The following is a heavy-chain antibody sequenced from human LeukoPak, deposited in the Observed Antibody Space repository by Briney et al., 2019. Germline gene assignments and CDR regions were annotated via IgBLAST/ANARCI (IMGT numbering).Heavy chain of an antibody. CDR2: ISNNGGST. Sequence: GGSLRLSCSASGFTFSGYAMLWVRQAPGKGLECVSAISNNGGSTYYADSVKGRFTVSRDNSKNTLHLQMSSLRAEDTAVYYCAMNWNCDYWGQGTLVTVSS. J-gene: IGHJ4*02. CDR3: AMNWNCDY. V-gene: IGHV3-64D*09. D-gene: IGHD1-1*01. CDR1: GFTFSGYA.